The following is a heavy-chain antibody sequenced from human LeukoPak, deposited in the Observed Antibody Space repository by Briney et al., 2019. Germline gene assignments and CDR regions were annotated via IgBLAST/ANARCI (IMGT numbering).Heavy chain of an antibody. J-gene: IGHJ6*03. D-gene: IGHD5-18*01. Sequence: SETLSLICTVSGCSISRHYWSWIRQPPGKGLEWIGYVYYSGSTNYNPSLKSRVTISVDTSKNQFSLKLSSVTSADTAVYYCAGEPGGALGYSYGDGYYYYMDICGKGTTVTVSS. V-gene: IGHV4-59*11. CDR2: VYYSGST. CDR1: GCSISRHY. CDR3: AGEPGGALGYSYGDGYYYYMDI.